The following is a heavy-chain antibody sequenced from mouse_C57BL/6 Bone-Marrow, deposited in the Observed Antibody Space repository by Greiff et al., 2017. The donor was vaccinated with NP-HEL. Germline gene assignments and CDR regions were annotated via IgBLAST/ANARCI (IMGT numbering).Heavy chain of an antibody. V-gene: IGHV3-6*01. Sequence: EVKLVESGPGLVKPSQSLSLTCSVTGYSITSGYYWNWIRQFPGNKLEWMGYISYDGSNNYNPSLKNRISITRDTSKNQFFLKLNSVTTEDTATYYCARGSSYGAYWGQRTLVTVSA. D-gene: IGHD1-1*01. CDR3: ARGSSYGAY. CDR1: GYSITSGYY. J-gene: IGHJ3*01. CDR2: ISYDGSN.